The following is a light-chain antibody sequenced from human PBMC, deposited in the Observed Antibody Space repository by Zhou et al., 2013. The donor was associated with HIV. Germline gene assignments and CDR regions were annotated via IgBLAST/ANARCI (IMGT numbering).Light chain of an antibody. CDR2: ATS. J-gene: IGKJ1*01. CDR1: QNIDAY. CDR3: QQTYSTPWT. V-gene: IGKV1-39*01. Sequence: IQMTQSPSSVSASIGDKVTISCRASQNIDAYMNWYQQKLGQGPKSLIYATSNLQSGVPSRFTGSGSGTNFTLTITNLQVEDFATYFCQQTYSTPWTFGRGTKMQFK.